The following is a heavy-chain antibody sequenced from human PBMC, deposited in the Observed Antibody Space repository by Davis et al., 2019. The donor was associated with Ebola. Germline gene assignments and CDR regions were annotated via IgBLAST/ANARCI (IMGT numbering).Heavy chain of an antibody. CDR1: GYTFTGYH. V-gene: IGHV1-2*06. Sequence: AASVKVSCKASGYTFTGYHMHWVRQAPGQGLEWMGRINPNGGGTKYAPRFQGRVTMTTDTSVTTAYMELSSLRSDDTALYYCTTPGGQDSGYDVFDIWGQGTTVTVSS. J-gene: IGHJ3*02. CDR3: TTPGGQDSGYDVFDI. CDR2: INPNGGGT. D-gene: IGHD5-12*01.